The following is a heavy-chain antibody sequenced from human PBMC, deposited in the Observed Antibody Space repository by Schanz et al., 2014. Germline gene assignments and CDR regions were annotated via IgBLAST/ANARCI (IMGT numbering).Heavy chain of an antibody. CDR1: GFAFSVYG. D-gene: IGHD3-9*01. V-gene: IGHV3-7*03. CDR2: IKQDGSEK. CDR3: AKQIHYDILTGTRN. Sequence: VQMVESGGGVVQPGRSLRLSCAASGFAFSVYGMHWVRQAPGKGPEWVANIKQDGSEKYYVDAVKGRFTISRDNAKNAMYLHMKSLRGEDTAVSYCAKQIHYDILTGTRNWGQGTLVAVSS. J-gene: IGHJ4*02.